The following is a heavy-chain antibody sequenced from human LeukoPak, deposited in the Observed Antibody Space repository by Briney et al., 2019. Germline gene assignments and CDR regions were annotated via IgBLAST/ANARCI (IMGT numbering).Heavy chain of an antibody. J-gene: IGHJ6*03. CDR3: AKVSGGTYFYYYYYMDV. CDR1: RFSFSTYA. Sequence: PGGSLRLSCAASRFSFSTYAMRWVRQAPGKGLEWVSAISAGGATIYYADSVKGRFTVSRDNSKSTLYLQMNSLKAEDTAVYYGAKVSGGTYFYYYYYMDVWGKGTTVTVSS. V-gene: IGHV3-23*01. D-gene: IGHD1-26*01. CDR2: ISAGGATI.